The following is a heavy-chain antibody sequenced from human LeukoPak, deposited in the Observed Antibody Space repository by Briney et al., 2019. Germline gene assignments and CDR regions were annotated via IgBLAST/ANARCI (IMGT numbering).Heavy chain of an antibody. D-gene: IGHD6-19*01. CDR2: ISAYNGNT. J-gene: IGHJ5*02. Sequence: ASVKVSCKASGYTFTSYGISWVRQAPGQGLEWMGWISAYNGNTNYAQKLQGRVTMTTDTSTSTAYMELRSLRSDDTAVYYCAREPKQWLVGAQEFDPWGQGTLVTVPS. V-gene: IGHV1-18*01. CDR3: AREPKQWLVGAQEFDP. CDR1: GYTFTSYG.